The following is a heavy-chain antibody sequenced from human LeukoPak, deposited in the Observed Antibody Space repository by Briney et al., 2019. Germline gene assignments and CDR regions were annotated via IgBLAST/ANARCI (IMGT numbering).Heavy chain of an antibody. CDR3: ARGHTYYYDSSGYQDFDY. Sequence: PSETLSLTCAVYGGSFSGYYWSWIRQPPGKGLEWIGEINHSGSTNYNPSLKSRVTISVDTSKNQFSLKLSSVTAADTAVYYCARGHTYYYDSSGYQDFDYWGQGTLVTVSS. CDR1: GGSFSGYY. CDR2: INHSGST. J-gene: IGHJ4*02. D-gene: IGHD3-22*01. V-gene: IGHV4-34*01.